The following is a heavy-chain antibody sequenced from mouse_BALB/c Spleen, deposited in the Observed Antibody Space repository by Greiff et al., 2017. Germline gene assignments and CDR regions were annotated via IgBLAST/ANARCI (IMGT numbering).Heavy chain of an antibody. V-gene: IGHV2-9*02. Sequence: QVTLKVSGPGLVAPSQSLSITCTVSGFSLTSYGVHWVRQPPGKGLEWLGVIWAGGGTNYNSALMSRLSISKDNSKSQVFLKMNSLQTDDTAMYYCARVPVVRRAMDYWGQGTSVTVSS. CDR2: IWAGGGT. D-gene: IGHD2-14*01. J-gene: IGHJ4*01. CDR3: ARVPVVRRAMDY. CDR1: GFSLTSYG.